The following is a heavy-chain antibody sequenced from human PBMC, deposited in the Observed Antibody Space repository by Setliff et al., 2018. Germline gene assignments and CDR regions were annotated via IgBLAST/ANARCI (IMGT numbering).Heavy chain of an antibody. V-gene: IGHV7-4-1*02. CDR1: GYNFITFG. Sequence: ASVKVSCKTSGYNFITFGLSWVRQAPGQGFEWMGWINTKTGNPTYAQGFTGRFVFSLDTSVSTAYLQISSLKAEDTALYYCARASRFGTIKYRGDYYMDVWGKGTTVTVSS. CDR2: INTKTGNP. J-gene: IGHJ6*03. D-gene: IGHD3-10*01. CDR3: ARASRFGTIKYRGDYYMDV.